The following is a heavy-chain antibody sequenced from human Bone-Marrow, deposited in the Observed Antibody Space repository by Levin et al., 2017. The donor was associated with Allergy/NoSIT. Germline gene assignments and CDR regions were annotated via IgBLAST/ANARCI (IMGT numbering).Heavy chain of an antibody. J-gene: IGHJ4*02. D-gene: IGHD3-16*01. CDR1: GFTFSSYG. V-gene: IGHV1-18*01. CDR2: NNVYSGNT. CDR3: VRDGAVSSSWYERHYVDY. Sequence: GESLKISCTTSGFTFSSYGFNWVRQAPGQGLEWLGRNNVYSGNTHHAQNFQGRLTMTTDTSTNTAYMDLRRLRSYDTAVFFCVRDGAVSSSWYERHYVDYWGQGTLVTVTS.